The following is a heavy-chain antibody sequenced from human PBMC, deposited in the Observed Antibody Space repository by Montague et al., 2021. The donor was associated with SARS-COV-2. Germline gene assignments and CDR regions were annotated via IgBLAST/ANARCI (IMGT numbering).Heavy chain of an antibody. CDR1: GGSISSSSCY. J-gene: IGHJ4*02. Sequence: SETLSLTCTVSGGSISSSSCYWGWIRQPPGKGLEWIGSIYYSGSTYYNPSLKSRVTISVDTSKNQFSLKLSSVTAADTAVYYCATITLVYCTNGVCQPPDYWGQGTLVTVSS. CDR2: IYYSGST. V-gene: IGHV4-39*01. D-gene: IGHD2-8*01. CDR3: ATITLVYCTNGVCQPPDY.